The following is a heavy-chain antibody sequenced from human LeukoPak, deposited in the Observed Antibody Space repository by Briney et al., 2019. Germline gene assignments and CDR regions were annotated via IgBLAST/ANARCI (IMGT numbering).Heavy chain of an antibody. J-gene: IGHJ1*01. V-gene: IGHV4-61*02. CDR2: IYTSGST. CDR3: AGARAEYFQH. CDR1: GRSISSGSYY. Sequence: SETLSLTCTVSGRSISSGSYYWSWIRQPAGKGLEWIGRIYTSGSTNYNPSLKSRVTISVDTSKNQFSLKLSSVTAADTAVYYCAGARAEYFQHWGQGTLVTVSS.